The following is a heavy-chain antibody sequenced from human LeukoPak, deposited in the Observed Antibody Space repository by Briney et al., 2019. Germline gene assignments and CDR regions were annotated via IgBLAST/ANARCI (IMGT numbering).Heavy chain of an antibody. Sequence: GGSLRLSCAASGFTFSSYWMSWVRQAPGKGLEWVANIKQDGSEKYYVDSVKGRFTISRDNAKNSLYLQMNSLRAGDTAVYYCARNLYYDFWSGYYLDYWGQGTLVTVSS. CDR3: ARNLYYDFWSGYYLDY. D-gene: IGHD3-3*01. CDR2: IKQDGSEK. CDR1: GFTFSSYW. V-gene: IGHV3-7*01. J-gene: IGHJ4*02.